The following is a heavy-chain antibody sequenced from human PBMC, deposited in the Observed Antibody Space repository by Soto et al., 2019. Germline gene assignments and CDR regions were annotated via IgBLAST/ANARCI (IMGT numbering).Heavy chain of an antibody. Sequence: ASVKVSCKASGYTFTGYAIFWVRQAPGQSLEWMGYINGGNGKTEYSQKFQDRVTITRDTSANTAYMELSSLRSEDTAVYYCARDFGRNYIAYWGQGTQVTVS. D-gene: IGHD3-10*01. CDR1: GYTFTGYA. CDR2: INGGNGKT. J-gene: IGHJ4*02. V-gene: IGHV1-3*01. CDR3: ARDFGRNYIAY.